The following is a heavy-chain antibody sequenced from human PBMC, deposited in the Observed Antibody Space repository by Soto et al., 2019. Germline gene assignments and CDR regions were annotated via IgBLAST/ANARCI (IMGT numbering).Heavy chain of an antibody. D-gene: IGHD5-12*01. J-gene: IGHJ4*02. CDR3: AQSPIEMATIRSFDY. CDR1: GGSIFSTSW. V-gene: IGHV4-4*02. Sequence: SETLSLTCAVSGGSIFSTSWWSWVRQSPGKGLEWIGEIHHDGSINYNPSLKSRVIISVDKSKNQFSLRVNSVTAADTAVYYCAQSPIEMATIRSFDYWGQGTLVTSPQ. CDR2: IHHDGSI.